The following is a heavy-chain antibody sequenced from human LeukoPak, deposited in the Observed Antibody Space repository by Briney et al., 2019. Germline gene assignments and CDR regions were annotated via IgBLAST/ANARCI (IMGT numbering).Heavy chain of an antibody. Sequence: GGSLRLSCAASGFIFTNYFMSWVRQAPGKGLEWVASINHDGSEKYYVDSVRGRFTISRDNTMNSLYQQMSSLRAEDTAVYYCATDRGWRTSGYYLYYFEYWGQGTLVTYSS. CDR2: INHDGSEK. D-gene: IGHD3-3*01. CDR3: ATDRGWRTSGYYLYYFEY. CDR1: GFIFTNYF. J-gene: IGHJ4*02. V-gene: IGHV3-7*01.